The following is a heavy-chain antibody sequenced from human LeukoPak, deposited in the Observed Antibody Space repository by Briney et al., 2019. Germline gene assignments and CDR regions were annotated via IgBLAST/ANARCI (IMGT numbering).Heavy chain of an antibody. CDR2: ISYDGSNK. CDR3: AKVGSHFDY. Sequence: GGSLRLSCSASGFTFSSYAMHWVRQAPGKGLEWVAVISYDGSNKYYADSVKGRFTISRDNSKNTLYLQMNSLRAEDTAVYYCAKVGSHFDYWGQGTLVTVSS. V-gene: IGHV3-30*04. J-gene: IGHJ4*02. CDR1: GFTFSSYA. D-gene: IGHD1-26*01.